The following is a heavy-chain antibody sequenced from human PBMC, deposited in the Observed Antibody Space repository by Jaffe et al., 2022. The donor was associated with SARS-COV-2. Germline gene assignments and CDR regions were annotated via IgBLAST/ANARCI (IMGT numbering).Heavy chain of an antibody. Sequence: QVQLQESGPGLVKPSETLSLTCTVSGGSISSYYWSWIRQPAGKGLEWIGRIYTSGSTNYNPSLKSRVTMSVDTSKNQFSLKLSSVTAADTAVYYCARGGIAAHLAWFDPWGQGTLVTVSS. V-gene: IGHV4-4*07. D-gene: IGHD6-13*01. CDR3: ARGGIAAHLAWFDP. J-gene: IGHJ5*02. CDR1: GGSISSYY. CDR2: IYTSGST.